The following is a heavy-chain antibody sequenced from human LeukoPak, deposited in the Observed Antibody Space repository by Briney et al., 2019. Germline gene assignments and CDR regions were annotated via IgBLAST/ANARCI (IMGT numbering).Heavy chain of an antibody. D-gene: IGHD1-7*01. Sequence: GEPLKISCKGSGDTFTDTYIAWVRQVAGKGLEWMGIIYHDGSDTRYSPSLEGQVTISVDHSIRTAYLQWTSLKTSDTAMYYCARFLHGNSLDYWGQGALVTVSS. V-gene: IGHV5-51*01. J-gene: IGHJ4*02. CDR3: ARFLHGNSLDY. CDR2: IYHDGSDT. CDR1: GDTFTDTY.